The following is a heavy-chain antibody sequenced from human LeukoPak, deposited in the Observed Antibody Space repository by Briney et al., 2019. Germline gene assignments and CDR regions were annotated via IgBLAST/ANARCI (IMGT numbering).Heavy chain of an antibody. J-gene: IGHJ4*02. D-gene: IGHD1-26*01. Sequence: ASVKVSCKASGGTFSSYAISWVRQAPGLGLEWMGGIIPIFGTANYGQKFQGRVTITADESTSTAYMELSSLTSEDTAVYYCARSGSSVYWGQGTLVTVSS. CDR3: ARSGSSVY. V-gene: IGHV1-69*13. CDR2: IIPIFGTA. CDR1: GGTFSSYA.